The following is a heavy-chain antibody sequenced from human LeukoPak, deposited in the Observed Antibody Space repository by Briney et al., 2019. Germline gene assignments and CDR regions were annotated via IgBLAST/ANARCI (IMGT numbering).Heavy chain of an antibody. CDR1: GYSISSGYH. V-gene: IGHV4-38-2*02. D-gene: IGHD2-2*01. J-gene: IGHJ4*02. Sequence: SETLSLTCTVSGYSISSGYHWGWIRPPPGKGLEWIGSIYHSGSTYYNPSLKSRVTISVDTSKDQFSLKLSSVTAADTAVYYCAREVGLAGVDYWGQGTLVTVSS. CDR3: AREVGLAGVDY. CDR2: IYHSGST.